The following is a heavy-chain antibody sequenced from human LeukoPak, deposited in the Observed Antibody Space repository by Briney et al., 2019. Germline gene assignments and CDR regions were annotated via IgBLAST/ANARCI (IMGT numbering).Heavy chain of an antibody. Sequence: PGGSLRLSCAASGSTLSSYWVHWVRQAPGKGLVWVSRINNDGSSTSYADSVKGRFTISRDNAKNTLYLQMNSLRAEDTAVYYCATRYSSSSGFDYWGQGTLVTVSS. CDR2: INNDGSST. D-gene: IGHD6-6*01. V-gene: IGHV3-74*01. CDR1: GSTLSSYW. CDR3: ATRYSSSSGFDY. J-gene: IGHJ4*02.